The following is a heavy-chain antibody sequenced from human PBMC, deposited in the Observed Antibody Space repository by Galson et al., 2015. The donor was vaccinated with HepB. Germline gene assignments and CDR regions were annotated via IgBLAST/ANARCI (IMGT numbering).Heavy chain of an antibody. D-gene: IGHD2-2*01. V-gene: IGHV1-46*01. CDR1: GYTFTSYY. CDR3: ARDVTAGATHHYYYMDV. Sequence: SVKVSCKASGYTFTSYYMHWVRQAPGQGLEWMGIINPSGGSTSYAQKFQGRVTMTRDTSTSTVYMELSSLRSEDTAVYYCARDVTAGATHHYYYMDVWGKGTTVTVSS. J-gene: IGHJ6*03. CDR2: INPSGGST.